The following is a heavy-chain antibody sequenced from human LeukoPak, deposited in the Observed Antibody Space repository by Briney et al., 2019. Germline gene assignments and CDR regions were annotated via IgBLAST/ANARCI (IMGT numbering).Heavy chain of an antibody. CDR3: AKSYYDSSGYDSFDY. D-gene: IGHD3-22*01. J-gene: IGHJ4*02. V-gene: IGHV3-33*06. CDR2: IWYDGSNK. CDR1: GFTFSSSA. Sequence: AGGSLRLSCAASGFTFSSSAMHWVRQAPGRGLEWVAVIWYDGSNKYYADSVKGRFTISRDNSKNTLYLQMNSLRAEDTAVYYCAKSYYDSSGYDSFDYWGQGTLVTVSS.